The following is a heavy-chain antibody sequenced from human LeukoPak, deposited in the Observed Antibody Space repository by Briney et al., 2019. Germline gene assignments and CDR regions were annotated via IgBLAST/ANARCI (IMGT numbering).Heavy chain of an antibody. Sequence: PGGSLRLSRVASGFTFSFYSMNWVRQAPGKGLEWVSSISSSRSGSKSYIYYADSVKGRFTVSRDNAKNPLYLQMNSLRAEDTAVYYCARDCTSATCYSGLDVWGQGTTVTVSS. D-gene: IGHD2-2*01. CDR3: ARDCTSATCYSGLDV. J-gene: IGHJ6*02. V-gene: IGHV3-21*06. CDR2: ISSSRSGSKSYI. CDR1: GFTFSFYS.